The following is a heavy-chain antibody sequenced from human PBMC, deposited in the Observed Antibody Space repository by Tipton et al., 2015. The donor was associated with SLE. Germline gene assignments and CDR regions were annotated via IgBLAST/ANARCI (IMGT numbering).Heavy chain of an antibody. CDR1: GDSFSTGYDY. V-gene: IGHV4-30-4*01. Sequence: TLSLTCTVSGDSFSTGYDYWSWIRQPPGKGLEWIGYMSYSGNTYYNPSLKSRVSISIDTAKNQLSLKLSSVTAADTAVYYCARGSSGYQHVDYWGQGTLVTVSS. J-gene: IGHJ4*02. CDR2: MSYSGNT. D-gene: IGHD3-22*01. CDR3: ARGSSGYQHVDY.